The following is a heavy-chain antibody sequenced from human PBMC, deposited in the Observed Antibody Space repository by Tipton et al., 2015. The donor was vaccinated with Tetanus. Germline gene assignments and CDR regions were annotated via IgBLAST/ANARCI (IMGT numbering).Heavy chain of an antibody. Sequence: TLSLTCTISRGSIGSYCWSWIRQAPGKGLEWIGHICYFGKTDYNPSLKSRVTISVDTSKNQFSLKLSSVTAADTAVYYCARGMVSWGIFPYWGQGTLVTVSS. CDR2: ICYFGKT. V-gene: IGHV4-59*01. CDR3: ARGMVSWGIFPY. D-gene: IGHD2-8*01. CDR1: RGSIGSYC. J-gene: IGHJ4*02.